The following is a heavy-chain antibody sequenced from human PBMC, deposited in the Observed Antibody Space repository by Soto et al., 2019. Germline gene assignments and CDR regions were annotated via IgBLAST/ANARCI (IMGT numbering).Heavy chain of an antibody. D-gene: IGHD1-26*01. Sequence: SETLSLTCSVSGADINTYSWTWIRQPAGKGLEWIGRIYTSASINYNPSLRGRVTLSVDTSTNQVSLKLASVTAADTAVYYCARDREDGYNFYSGMDVWGQGTTVTVYS. CDR1: GADINTYS. CDR2: IYTSASI. CDR3: ARDREDGYNFYSGMDV. V-gene: IGHV4-4*07. J-gene: IGHJ6*02.